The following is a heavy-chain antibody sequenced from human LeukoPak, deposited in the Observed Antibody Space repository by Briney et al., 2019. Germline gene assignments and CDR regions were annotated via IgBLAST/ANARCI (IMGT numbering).Heavy chain of an antibody. CDR1: GFTFSSYE. Sequence: PGGSLRLSCAASGFTFSSYEMNWVRQAPGKGLEWVSYISSSGSTIYYADSVKGRFTISRDNAKNSLYLQMNSLRAEDTAVYYCARGQCSGGSCSIDYWGQGTLVTVSS. D-gene: IGHD2-15*01. V-gene: IGHV3-48*03. J-gene: IGHJ4*02. CDR2: ISSSGSTI. CDR3: ARGQCSGGSCSIDY.